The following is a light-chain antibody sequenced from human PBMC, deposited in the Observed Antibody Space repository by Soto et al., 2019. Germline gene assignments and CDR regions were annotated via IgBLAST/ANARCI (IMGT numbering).Light chain of an antibody. J-gene: IGLJ2*01. CDR2: EVT. CDR3: NSYTNSSAVV. CDR1: RDDIGAYDY. V-gene: IGLV2-14*01. Sequence: QSALTQPASVSGSPGQSITISCAGTRDDIGAYDYVSWYQQHPGNAPKLLVYEVTNRPSGVSDRFSGSKSGNTASLTISGLQAKDEADYYCNSYTNSSAVVFGGGTKLTVL.